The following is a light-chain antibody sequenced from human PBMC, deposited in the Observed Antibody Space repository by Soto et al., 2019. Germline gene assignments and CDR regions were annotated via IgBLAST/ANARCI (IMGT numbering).Light chain of an antibody. V-gene: IGKV3-20*01. J-gene: IGKJ1*01. Sequence: EIVLTQSPGTLSLSPGERATLSCRASQRVSSHSLAWYQQKPGQAPRTLIYGASSRATGIPDRFSASASGTDFTLTISRLEPEDFAVYYCHHYPRSSWTFGQGTKVEVK. CDR2: GAS. CDR1: QRVSSHS. CDR3: HHYPRSSWT.